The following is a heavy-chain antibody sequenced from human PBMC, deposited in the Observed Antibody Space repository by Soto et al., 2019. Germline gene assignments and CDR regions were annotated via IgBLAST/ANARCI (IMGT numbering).Heavy chain of an antibody. D-gene: IGHD3-22*01. CDR2: IYYSGST. CDR1: GGSISSGDYY. J-gene: IGHJ4*02. CDR3: ARDSNYYDSGGLY. Sequence: SETLSLTCTVSGGSISSGDYYWSWIRQPPGKGLEWIGYIYYSGSTYYNPSLKSRVTISVDTSKNQFSLKLSSVTAADTAVYYCARDSNYYDSGGLYWGQGTLVTVSS. V-gene: IGHV4-30-4*01.